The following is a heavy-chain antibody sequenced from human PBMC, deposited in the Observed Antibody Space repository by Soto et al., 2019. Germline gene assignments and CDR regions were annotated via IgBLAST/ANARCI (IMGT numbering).Heavy chain of an antibody. V-gene: IGHV4-30-4*01. CDR3: TREECTTGVCYPDY. Sequence: QVQLQESGPGLVKPSQTLSLTCVVSGDSINNINYYWSWIRQPPGKGLEWIGYVYYSGNTYYNPSLRSRITISVDTSKNQFSLKLNSVTAADTALYYCTREECTTGVCYPDYWGRGTLVTVSP. J-gene: IGHJ4*02. CDR2: VYYSGNT. D-gene: IGHD2-8*01. CDR1: GDSINNINYY.